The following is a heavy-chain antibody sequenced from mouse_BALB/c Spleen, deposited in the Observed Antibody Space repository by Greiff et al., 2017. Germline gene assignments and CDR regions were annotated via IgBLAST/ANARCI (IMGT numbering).Heavy chain of an antibody. D-gene: IGHD1-1*01. CDR3: ARDMGYYYRAMDY. Sequence: VKLMESGPGLVAPSQSLSITCTVSGFSLTSYGVHWVRQPPGKGLEWLGVIWAGGSTNYNSALMSRLSISKDNSKSQVFLKMNSLQTDDTAMYYCARDMGYYYRAMDYWGQGTSVTVSS. J-gene: IGHJ4*01. CDR1: GFSLTSYG. CDR2: IWAGGST. V-gene: IGHV2-9*02.